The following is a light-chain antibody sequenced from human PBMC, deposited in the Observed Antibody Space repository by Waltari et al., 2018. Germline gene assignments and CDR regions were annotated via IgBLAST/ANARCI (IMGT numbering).Light chain of an antibody. CDR1: SANISTNY. J-gene: IGLJ2*01. CDR3: QSFDSSHVV. Sequence: FMLTQPHSVSESPGKTVTISCTRSSANISTNYVPWYQQRPGSAPTKLIYEDNQRPSGVPDLFSGSIDSSSNSASLIISGLKAEDEADYYCQSFDSSHVVFGGGTKLTVL. CDR2: EDN. V-gene: IGLV6-57*03.